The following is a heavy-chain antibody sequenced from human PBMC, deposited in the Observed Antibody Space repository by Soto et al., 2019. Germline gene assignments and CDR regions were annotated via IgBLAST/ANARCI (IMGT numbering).Heavy chain of an antibody. Sequence: QVQLQESGPGLVKPSQTLSLTCTVSGGSISSGGYYWSWIRQHPGKGLEWIGYIYYSGRTYYNPSLKSRVTISVDTSKNQFSLKLSSVTAADTAVYYCARDLTTRNYSYYGMDVWGQGTTVTVSS. J-gene: IGHJ6*02. CDR1: GGSISSGGYY. CDR3: ARDLTTRNYSYYGMDV. D-gene: IGHD4-17*01. V-gene: IGHV4-31*03. CDR2: IYYSGRT.